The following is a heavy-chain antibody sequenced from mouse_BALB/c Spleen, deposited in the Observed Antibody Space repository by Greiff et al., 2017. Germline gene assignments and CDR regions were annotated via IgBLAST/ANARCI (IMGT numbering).Heavy chain of an antibody. D-gene: IGHD2-2*01. Sequence: EVNLVESGGGLVKPGGSLKLSCAASGFTFSSYAMSWVRQTPEKRLEWVASISSGGSTYYPDSVKGRFTISRDNARNILYLQMSSLRSEDTAMYYCARGGVTTFDYWGQGTTLTVSS. V-gene: IGHV5-6-5*01. CDR3: ARGGVTTFDY. J-gene: IGHJ2*01. CDR1: GFTFSSYA. CDR2: ISSGGST.